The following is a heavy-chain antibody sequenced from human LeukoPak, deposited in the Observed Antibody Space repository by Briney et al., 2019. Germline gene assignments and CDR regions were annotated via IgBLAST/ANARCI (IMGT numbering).Heavy chain of an antibody. CDR3: ARWSHFGRKMVRGVDEYYFDY. CDR2: IYYSGST. CDR1: GGSISSYY. V-gene: IGHV4-59*08. D-gene: IGHD3-10*01. J-gene: IGHJ4*02. Sequence: SETLSLTCTVSGGSISSYYWSWIRQPPGKGLEWIGYIYYSGSTIYNPSLKSRVTISVDTSKNQFSLKLSSVTAADTAVYYCARWSHFGRKMVRGVDEYYFDYWGQGTLVTVSS.